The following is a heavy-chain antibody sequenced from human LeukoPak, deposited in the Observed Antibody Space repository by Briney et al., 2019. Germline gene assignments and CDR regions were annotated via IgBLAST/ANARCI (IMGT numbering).Heavy chain of an antibody. Sequence: ASVKVSCKAAAYTFTCYYIHWVRQAPGQGLEWMGWINPSSGVTHFAENFQGRVTVTRDTSISTAYMELSSLRSDDTAVYFCARDREHSYVDVWGQGTTVSVSS. CDR3: ARDREHSYVDV. D-gene: IGHD1/OR15-1a*01. CDR1: AYTFTCYY. CDR2: INPSSGVT. J-gene: IGHJ6*02. V-gene: IGHV1-2*02.